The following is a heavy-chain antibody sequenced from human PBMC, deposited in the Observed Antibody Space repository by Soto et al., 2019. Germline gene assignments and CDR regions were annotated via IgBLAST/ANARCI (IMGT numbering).Heavy chain of an antibody. CDR3: ARGYSSSWYGYYYYGMDV. CDR2: IYYSGST. Sequence: SETLCLTCSVAGGSIGSYDGSWIRQPPGKGLEWIGYIYYSGSTSYNPSLKSRVTISVDTSKNQLSLKLSSVTAADTAVYYCARGYSSSWYGYYYYGMDVWGQGTTVTVSS. D-gene: IGHD6-13*01. V-gene: IGHV4-59*01. CDR1: GGSIGSYD. J-gene: IGHJ6*02.